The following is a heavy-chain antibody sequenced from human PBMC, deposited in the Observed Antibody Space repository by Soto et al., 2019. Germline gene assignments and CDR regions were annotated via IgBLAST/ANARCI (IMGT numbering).Heavy chain of an antibody. D-gene: IGHD1-1*01. V-gene: IGHV1-69*13. J-gene: IGHJ6*02. CDR3: AAPHPGGPLPYYYRRDG. CDR2: IIPMFGSA. Sequence: ASVKVSCKASGGSFSSFAFSWVRQAPGQGLEWMGGIIPMFGSANYAQEFLGRVTFTADDSTSTAYMEISGLTFEDTAFYYCAAPHPGGPLPYYYRRDGWGRGTSATVAS. CDR1: GGSFSSFA.